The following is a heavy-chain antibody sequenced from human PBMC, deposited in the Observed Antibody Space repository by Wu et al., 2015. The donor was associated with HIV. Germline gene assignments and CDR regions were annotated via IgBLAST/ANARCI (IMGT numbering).Heavy chain of an antibody. V-gene: IGHV1-46*03. J-gene: IGHJ3*02. CDR3: NRGMQRWVNDAFDI. D-gene: IGHD6-25*01. CDR2: INPGIGST. Sequence: QVQLVQSGAEMKKPGASVNISCKASGYAFTSYYIHWVRQAPGQGLEWMGLINPGIGSTYYAEKFQGGVTMTRDTSTNTVNMQLGTLTSEDTAVYYCNRGMQRWVNDAFDIWGQGTMVTVSS. CDR1: GYAFTSYY.